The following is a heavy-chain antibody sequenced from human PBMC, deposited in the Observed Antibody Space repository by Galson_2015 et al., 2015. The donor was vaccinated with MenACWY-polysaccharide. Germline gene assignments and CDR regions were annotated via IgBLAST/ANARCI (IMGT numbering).Heavy chain of an antibody. CDR3: ERDVRGDSSGTAY. CDR2: IYSDDRT. Sequence: SLRLSCAVSGFTVSTNYMNWVRQAPGKGLEHISVIYSDDRTYYADSVKGRFTISRDSSKNTVYLQMNSLIAEDTAVYYCERDVRGDSSGTAYWGQVTLVTGSS. V-gene: IGHV3-53*01. D-gene: IGHD3-22*01. CDR1: GFTVSTNY. J-gene: IGHJ4*02.